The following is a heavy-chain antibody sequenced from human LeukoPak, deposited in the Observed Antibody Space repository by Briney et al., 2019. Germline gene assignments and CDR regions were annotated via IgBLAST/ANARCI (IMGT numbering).Heavy chain of an antibody. CDR3: AKSDGKRFFDWDDP. Sequence: PGGSLRLSCAASGFTFSSYAMSWVRQAPGKGLEWVSGISGSGGSTHYAGSVKGRFTISRDNSKNTLYLQMNSLRAEDTAVYFCAKSDGKRFFDWDDPWGQETLVTVSS. CDR1: GFTFSSYA. D-gene: IGHD3-3*01. V-gene: IGHV3-23*01. CDR2: ISGSGGST. J-gene: IGHJ5*02.